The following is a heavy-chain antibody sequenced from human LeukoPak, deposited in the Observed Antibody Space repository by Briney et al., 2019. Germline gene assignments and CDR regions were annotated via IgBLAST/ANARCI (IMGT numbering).Heavy chain of an antibody. Sequence: ASVKVSCKASGYTFTGYYMHWVRQAPGQGLEWMGRINPNSGGTNYAQKFQGRFTMTRDTSISTAYMELSRLRSDDTAVYYCARRGIAAAGTRGPFDYWGQGTLVTGSS. V-gene: IGHV1-2*06. CDR3: ARRGIAAAGTRGPFDY. CDR1: GYTFTGYY. J-gene: IGHJ4*02. D-gene: IGHD6-13*01. CDR2: INPNSGGT.